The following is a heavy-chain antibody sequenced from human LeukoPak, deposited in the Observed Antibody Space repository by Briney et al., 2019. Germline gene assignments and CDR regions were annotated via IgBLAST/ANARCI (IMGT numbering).Heavy chain of an antibody. J-gene: IGHJ5*02. CDR2: IYYSGTT. D-gene: IGHD6-13*01. CDR3: ARRSSSWKNWFDP. CDR1: GGSIDSNS. V-gene: IGHV4-59*01. Sequence: ASETLSLTCTVSGGSIDSNSWTWIRQPPGKGLEGIGYIYYSGTTNYNPSLKSRVTMSVDMSKNQFSLKLSSVTAADTAVYYCARRSSSWKNWFDPWGQGTLVTVSS.